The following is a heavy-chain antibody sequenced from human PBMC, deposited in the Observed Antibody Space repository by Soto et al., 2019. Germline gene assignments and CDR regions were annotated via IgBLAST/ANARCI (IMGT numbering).Heavy chain of an antibody. CDR3: AGVQWNDFFRFAP. CDR1: GDSISSRNYY. CDR2: MYYSGTT. Sequence: QMQLHESGPGLVRPSATLSLICTVSGDSISSRNYYWAWIRQPPGKGLEWIGHMYYSGTTYYNPSLESRLTLSVDTSTNEFSLKLQSVTAADTAIYYCAGVQWNDFFRFAPWGQGTLVTVSS. D-gene: IGHD1-1*01. V-gene: IGHV4-39*02. J-gene: IGHJ5*02.